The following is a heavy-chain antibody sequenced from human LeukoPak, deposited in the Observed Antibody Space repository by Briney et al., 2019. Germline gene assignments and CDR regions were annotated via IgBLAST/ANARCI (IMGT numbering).Heavy chain of an antibody. D-gene: IGHD6-13*01. CDR3: ARGLAAAGDSVDAFDI. J-gene: IGHJ3*02. Sequence: GGSLRLSCAASGFTFSSYWMGWVRQAPGKRLEWVANMNIDGSEKYYVDSVKGRFTISRDNAKNSLYLQMNSLRAEDTAVYYCARGLAAAGDSVDAFDIWGQGTMVTVSS. CDR1: GFTFSSYW. V-gene: IGHV3-7*03. CDR2: MNIDGSEK.